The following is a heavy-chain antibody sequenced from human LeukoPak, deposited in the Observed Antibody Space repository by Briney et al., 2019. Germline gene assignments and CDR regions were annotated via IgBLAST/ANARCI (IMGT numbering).Heavy chain of an antibody. CDR3: ARDRTSGYSYASDY. J-gene: IGHJ4*02. CDR2: ISSSGTTI. V-gene: IGHV3-48*02. CDR1: GFTFSSYS. D-gene: IGHD5-18*01. Sequence: GGSLRLSCAASGFTFSSYSMNWVRQAPGKGLEWVSYISSSGTTIYYADSVKGRFTISRDNAKNSLFLQMNNLRDEDTGVYYCARDRTSGYSYASDYWGQGTLVTVSS.